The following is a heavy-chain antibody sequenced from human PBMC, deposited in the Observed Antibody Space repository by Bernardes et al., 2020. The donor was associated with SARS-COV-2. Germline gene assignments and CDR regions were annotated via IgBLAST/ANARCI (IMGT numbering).Heavy chain of an antibody. CDR3: ARAVVVVPAAILDYFDY. CDR2: IYSGGRP. D-gene: IGHD2-2*01. V-gene: IGHV3-66*01. CDR1: GFTVSSNY. Sequence: VGSLRLSCAASGFTVSSNYMSWVRQAPGKGLEWVSVIYSGGRPSYADSVKGRFTISRDNSKNTLYLQMNSLRAEDTAVYYCARAVVVVPAAILDYFDYWGQGTTVTVSS. J-gene: IGHJ4*03.